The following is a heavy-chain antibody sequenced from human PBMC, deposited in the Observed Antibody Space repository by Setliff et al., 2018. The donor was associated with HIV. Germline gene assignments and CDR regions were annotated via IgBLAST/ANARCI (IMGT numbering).Heavy chain of an antibody. CDR2: INYRGNT. Sequence: SETLSLTCTVSGGSISDSNHYWGWIRQPPGKGLEWIGSINYRGNTYYNPSLKSRAAISVDTSKNQISLKLSSVTAADTAVYYCASLDGSESPYIYYYYMDVWGEGTAVTVSS. D-gene: IGHD3-10*01. V-gene: IGHV4-39*01. CDR3: ASLDGSESPYIYYYYMDV. CDR1: GGSISDSNHY. J-gene: IGHJ6*03.